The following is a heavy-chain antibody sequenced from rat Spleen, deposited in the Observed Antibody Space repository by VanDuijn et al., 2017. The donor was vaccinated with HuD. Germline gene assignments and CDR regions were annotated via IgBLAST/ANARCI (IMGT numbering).Heavy chain of an antibody. CDR2: ISSGGGNT. D-gene: IGHD1-2*01. CDR3: ARHSSTYYVMDA. V-gene: IGHV5S13*01. Sequence: EVQLVESGGGLVQPGRSLKLSCAASGFTFSKYDMAWVRQAPTRGLEWVASISSGGGNTYYRDSVKGRFTISRDNAKNTLYLQLDSLRSEDTATYYCARHSSTYYVMDAWGQGTSVTVSS. CDR1: GFTFSKYD. J-gene: IGHJ4*01.